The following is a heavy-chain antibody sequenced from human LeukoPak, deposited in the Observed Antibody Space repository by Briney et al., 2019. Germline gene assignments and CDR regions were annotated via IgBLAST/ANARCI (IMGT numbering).Heavy chain of an antibody. CDR2: INHSGST. D-gene: IGHD5-12*01. Sequence: SETLSLTCTVSGGSISSYYWSWIRQPPGKGLEWIGEINHSGSTNYNPSLKSRVTISVDTSKNQFSLKLSSVTAADTAVYYCAREGVGYDYWGQGTLVTVSS. CDR1: GGSISSYY. V-gene: IGHV4-34*01. J-gene: IGHJ4*02. CDR3: AREGVGYDY.